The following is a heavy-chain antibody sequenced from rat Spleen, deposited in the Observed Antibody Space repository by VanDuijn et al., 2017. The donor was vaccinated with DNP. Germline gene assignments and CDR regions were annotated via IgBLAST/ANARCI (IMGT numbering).Heavy chain of an antibody. CDR3: AKGPNYGGYSDYFDY. CDR1: GYSITSNY. Sequence: EVQLQESGPGLVKPSQSLSLTCSVTGYSITSNYWGWIRKFPGNKMEWMGYINYSGSTSYNPSLKSRISITRDTSKNQFFLQLNSVTIEDTAIYYCAKGPNYGGYSDYFDYWGQGVMVTVSS. D-gene: IGHD1-11*01. V-gene: IGHV3-1*01. CDR2: INYSGST. J-gene: IGHJ2*01.